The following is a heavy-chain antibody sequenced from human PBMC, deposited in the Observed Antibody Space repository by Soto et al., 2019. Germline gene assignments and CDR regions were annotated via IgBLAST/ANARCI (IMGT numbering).Heavy chain of an antibody. CDR1: GYTFTSYG. D-gene: IGHD2-2*01. CDR2: ISSFNGNT. CDR3: SIGPRYCSTTTCFSGVTWFDP. Sequence: QVQLVQSGAEVKKPGASVKVSCKASGYTFTSYGISWVRQAPGQCLEWMGWISSFNGNTNYAQKVQGRVTLTTDTSTSTTYMELRSLRSDDTAVYYCSIGPRYCSTTTCFSGVTWFDPWGQGTLVTVSS. V-gene: IGHV1-18*04. J-gene: IGHJ5*02.